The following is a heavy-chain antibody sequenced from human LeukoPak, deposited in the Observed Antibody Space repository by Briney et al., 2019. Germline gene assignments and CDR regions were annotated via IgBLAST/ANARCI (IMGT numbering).Heavy chain of an antibody. V-gene: IGHV4-61*02. CDR3: ARNLIPEQLVLNF. D-gene: IGHD6-13*01. CDR1: GASISSGSYY. J-gene: IGHJ4*02. CDR2: IYTSGST. Sequence: SETLSLTCTVSGASISSGSYYWSWIRQPAGKGLEWIGRIYTSGSTNYNPSLKSRVTISVDTSKNQFSLNLRSVTPEDTAVYYCARNLIPEQLVLNFWGQGTLVTVSS.